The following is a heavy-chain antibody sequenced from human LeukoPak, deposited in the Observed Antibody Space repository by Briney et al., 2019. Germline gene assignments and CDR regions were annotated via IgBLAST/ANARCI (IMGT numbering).Heavy chain of an antibody. J-gene: IGHJ3*01. CDR1: GDSISSRNW. Sequence: SETLSLTCSVSGDSISSRNWWTWVRQTPEQGLEWIGEIFHTGSTNYNPSVEGRVTISIDKSTNHFSLMLTSVTAADAALYYCARGMWFDTLFSAFDVWGQGTMVSVSS. D-gene: IGHD3-10*01. CDR3: ARGMWFDTLFSAFDV. V-gene: IGHV4-4*02. CDR2: IFHTGST.